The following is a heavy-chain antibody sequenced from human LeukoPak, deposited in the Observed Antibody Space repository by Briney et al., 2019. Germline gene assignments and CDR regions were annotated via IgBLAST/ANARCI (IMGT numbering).Heavy chain of an antibody. D-gene: IGHD6-19*01. CDR1: GYTFTYYY. V-gene: IGHV1-2*02. Sequence: PGASVKVSCKASGYTFTYYYIHWVRQAPEQGLDWMGRINPNTGDTNYAQKFQGRVTMTRDKSISTAYMELTGLRSDDTAVYYCARDTRVWSPDYWGQGTLVTVSS. CDR2: INPNTGDT. CDR3: ARDTRVWSPDY. J-gene: IGHJ4*02.